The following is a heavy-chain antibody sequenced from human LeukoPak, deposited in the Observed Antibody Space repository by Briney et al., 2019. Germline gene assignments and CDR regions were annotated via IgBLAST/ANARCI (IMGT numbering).Heavy chain of an antibody. CDR3: ARDSSGWYYFDY. Sequence: SETLSLTCAVYGGSFSGYYWSWIRQPPGKGLEWIGEINHSGSTNYNPSLKSRVTISVDTSKNLFSLKLSSVTAADTAVYYCARDSSGWYYFDYWGQGTLVTVSS. CDR1: GGSFSGYY. V-gene: IGHV4-34*01. J-gene: IGHJ4*02. CDR2: INHSGST. D-gene: IGHD6-19*01.